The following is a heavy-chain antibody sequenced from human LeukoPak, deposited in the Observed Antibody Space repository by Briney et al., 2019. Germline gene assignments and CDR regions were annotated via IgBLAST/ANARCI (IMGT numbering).Heavy chain of an antibody. CDR2: IDPGDSDT. Sequence: GESLKISCKVSGYTFSSHWIGLVRQMPGESLEWVGIIDPGDSDTRYSPSFQGQVTISVDKSLSTAYLQWSSLKASDTAMYYCASVGRNSSDWAFAYWGQGTLVTVSS. D-gene: IGHD6-19*01. J-gene: IGHJ4*02. CDR1: GYTFSSHW. CDR3: ASVGRNSSDWAFAY. V-gene: IGHV5-51*01.